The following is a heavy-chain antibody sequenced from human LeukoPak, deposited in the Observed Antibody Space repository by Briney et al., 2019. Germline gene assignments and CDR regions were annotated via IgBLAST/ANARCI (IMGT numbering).Heavy chain of an antibody. Sequence: ASVKVSCKASGYTFTSYGISWVRQAPGQGLEWMGWISAYNGNTNYAQKLQGRVTMTTDTSTSTAYMELRSLRSDDTAVYYCARGPAAAGTSGHLDYWGQGTLVTVSS. J-gene: IGHJ4*02. D-gene: IGHD6-13*01. CDR3: ARGPAAAGTSGHLDY. CDR1: GYTFTSYG. CDR2: ISAYNGNT. V-gene: IGHV1-18*04.